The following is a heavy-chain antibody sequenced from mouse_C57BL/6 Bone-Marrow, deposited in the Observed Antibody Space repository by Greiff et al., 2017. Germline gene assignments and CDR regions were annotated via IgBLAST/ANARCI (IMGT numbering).Heavy chain of an antibody. CDR3: AREYYGSSPYYYAMDY. D-gene: IGHD1-1*01. Sequence: QVQLQQPGAELVKPGASVKMSCKASGYTFTSYWITWVKQRPGQGLEWIGDIYPGSGSTNYNEKFKSKATLTVDKSSSTAYMQLSSLTSEDSAVYYCAREYYGSSPYYYAMDYWGQGTSVTVSS. CDR1: GYTFTSYW. J-gene: IGHJ4*01. CDR2: IYPGSGST. V-gene: IGHV1-55*01.